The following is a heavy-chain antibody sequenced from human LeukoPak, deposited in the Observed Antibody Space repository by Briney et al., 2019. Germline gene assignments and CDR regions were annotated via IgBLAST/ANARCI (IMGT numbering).Heavy chain of an antibody. J-gene: IGHJ3*02. D-gene: IGHD3-16*01. CDR1: GGSITSSNW. V-gene: IGHV4-4*02. CDR2: ICHSGST. CDR3: ARHFASWGAFDI. Sequence: PSETLSLTCAVSGGSITSSNWWTWVRQPPGRRLEWIGKICHSGSTYYNPSLKSRVTISVDTSKNQFSLKLSSVTAADTAVYYCARHFASWGAFDIWGQGTMVTVSS.